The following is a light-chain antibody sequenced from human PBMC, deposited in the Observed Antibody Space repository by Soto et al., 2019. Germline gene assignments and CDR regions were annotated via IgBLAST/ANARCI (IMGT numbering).Light chain of an antibody. CDR2: SAS. V-gene: IGKV3-20*01. Sequence: EIVLTQSPGTLSLSPGERATLSCRASQSVSSSYLAWYQQKPGQAPRLLIYSASSRATGIPDRFSGSGSGTDFTLTISRLEPEDFPVYYCQQYGSSPPTFGQGTKVEIK. CDR3: QQYGSSPPT. CDR1: QSVSSSY. J-gene: IGKJ1*01.